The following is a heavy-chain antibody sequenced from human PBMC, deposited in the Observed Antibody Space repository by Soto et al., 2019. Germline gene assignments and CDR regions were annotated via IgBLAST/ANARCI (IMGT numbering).Heavy chain of an antibody. V-gene: IGHV1-24*01. Sequence: ASVKVSCKVSGNTLVELSKHWVRQAPGKGLEWMGSFDPGDGEAIFAQKFKGRVTMTEDTSTDTAYMELSSLRSEDTAVYYCAIDQLGGESSVCWGKGTLVTVS. CDR2: FDPGDGEA. J-gene: IGHJ4*02. CDR3: AIDQLGGESSVC. D-gene: IGHD2-21*01. CDR1: GNTLVELS.